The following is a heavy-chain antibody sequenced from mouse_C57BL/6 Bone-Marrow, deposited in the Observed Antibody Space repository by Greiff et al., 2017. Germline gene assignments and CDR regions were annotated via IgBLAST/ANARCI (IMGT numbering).Heavy chain of an antibody. CDR1: GYTFSSYT. J-gene: IGHJ3*01. CDR3: ARQRAY. V-gene: IGHV5-9*01. CDR2: ISRGGGNT. Sequence: EVQLLESGGGLVKPGASLKLSCAASGYTFSSYTMPWVRQTPGQRLEWVATISRGGGNTYYPDSVKGRFTISRDNATNTLYLQMSSLRSEDTALYYCARQRAYWGQGTLVTVSA.